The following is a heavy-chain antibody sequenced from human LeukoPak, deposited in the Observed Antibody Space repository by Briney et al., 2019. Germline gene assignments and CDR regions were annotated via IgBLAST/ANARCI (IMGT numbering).Heavy chain of an antibody. J-gene: IGHJ2*01. CDR3: ARPPLNGSGYSSGWYWYFDL. V-gene: IGHV4-39*01. Sequence: SSETLSLTCTVSGGSVRSSIYYWGWIRQPPGKGLEWLGSIYHTGNTYYNPSLKSRVTISVDTSKNQFSLKLSSVTAADTAVYYCARPPLNGSGYSSGWYWYFDLWGRGTLVTVSS. CDR1: GGSVRSSIYY. D-gene: IGHD6-19*01. CDR2: IYHTGNT.